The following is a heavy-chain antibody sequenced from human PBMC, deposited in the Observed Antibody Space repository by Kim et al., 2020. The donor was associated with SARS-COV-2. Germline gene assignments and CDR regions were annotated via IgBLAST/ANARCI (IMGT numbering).Heavy chain of an antibody. CDR3: AREQVLRYFDWLVGEYGMDV. Sequence: SETLSLTCTVSGGSVSSGSYYWSWIRQPPGKGLEWIGYIYYSGSTNYNPSLKSRVTISVDTSKNQFSLKLSSVTAADTAVYYCAREQVLRYFDWLVGEYGMDVWGQGTTVTVSS. J-gene: IGHJ6*02. D-gene: IGHD3-9*01. CDR2: IYYSGST. V-gene: IGHV4-61*01. CDR1: GGSVSSGSYY.